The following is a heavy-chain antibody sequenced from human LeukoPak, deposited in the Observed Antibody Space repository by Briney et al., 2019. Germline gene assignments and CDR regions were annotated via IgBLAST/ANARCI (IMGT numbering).Heavy chain of an antibody. D-gene: IGHD3-16*02. Sequence: GGSLRLPCAASGFTFSSYSMNWVRQAPGKGLEWVSYISSSSSTIYYADSVKGRFTISRDNAKNSLYLQMNSLRAEDTAVYYCARGSYRHFDYWGQGTLVTVSS. CDR2: ISSSSSTI. CDR1: GFTFSSYS. J-gene: IGHJ4*02. V-gene: IGHV3-48*01. CDR3: ARGSYRHFDY.